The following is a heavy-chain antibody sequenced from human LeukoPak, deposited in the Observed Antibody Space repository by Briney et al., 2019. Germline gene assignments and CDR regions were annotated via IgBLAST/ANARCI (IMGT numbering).Heavy chain of an antibody. J-gene: IGHJ4*02. CDR3: ARATLGGFDY. Sequence: ASVKVSCKASGYTFTSYYMHWVRQAPGQGLEWMGIINPSGGSTTYTQKFQGRVNMSRDTSSSAVYMELSGLRSEDTAIYFCARATLGGFDYWGQGTLVTASS. V-gene: IGHV1-46*01. CDR1: GYTFTSYY. D-gene: IGHD3-16*01. CDR2: INPSGGST.